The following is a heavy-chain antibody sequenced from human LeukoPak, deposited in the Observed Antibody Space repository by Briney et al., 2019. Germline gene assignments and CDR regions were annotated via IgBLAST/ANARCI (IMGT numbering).Heavy chain of an antibody. V-gene: IGHV1-8*01. D-gene: IGHD1-14*01. CDR2: VHPDTGYA. CDR1: GYPFTTYE. CDR3: ARGPRNDP. Sequence: ASVKVSCKTSGYPFTTYEINWVRQAAGQGLEWMGWVHPDTGYADYAQKFQGRVTMTSDTSTSTAYMELSSLRSDDTAVYFCARGPRNDPWGQGTLVTASS. J-gene: IGHJ5*02.